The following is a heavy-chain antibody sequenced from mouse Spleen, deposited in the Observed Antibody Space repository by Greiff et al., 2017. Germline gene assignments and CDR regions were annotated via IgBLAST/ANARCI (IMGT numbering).Heavy chain of an antibody. Sequence: EVMLVESEGGLVQPGSSMKLSCTASGFTFSDYYMAWVRQVPEKGLEWVANINYDGSSTYYLDSLKSRFIISRDNAKNILYLQMSSLKSEDTATYYCARDAGLRRYFDVWGAGTTVTVSS. CDR3: ARDAGLRRYFDV. CDR1: GFTFSDYY. CDR2: INYDGSST. J-gene: IGHJ1*01. V-gene: IGHV5-16*01. D-gene: IGHD2-4*01.